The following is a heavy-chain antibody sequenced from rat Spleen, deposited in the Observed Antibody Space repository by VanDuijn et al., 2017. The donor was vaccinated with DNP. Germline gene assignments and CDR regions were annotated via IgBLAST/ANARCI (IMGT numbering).Heavy chain of an antibody. CDR1: GFSFSDYN. V-gene: IGHV5-7*01. J-gene: IGHJ2*01. D-gene: IGHD4-3*01. CDR2: ISHDGSYT. Sequence: EVQLVESGGGLVQPGRSLKLSCAASGFSFSDYNMVWVRQAPRKGLEWVTTISHDGSYTYYRDSVKGRFAISRDNAKSTLYLQMNSLRSEDMATYYCVRWNSGHFDYWGQGVMVTVSS. CDR3: VRWNSGHFDY.